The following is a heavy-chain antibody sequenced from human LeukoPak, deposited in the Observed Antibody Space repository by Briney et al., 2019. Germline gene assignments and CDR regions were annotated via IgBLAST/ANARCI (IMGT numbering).Heavy chain of an antibody. D-gene: IGHD3/OR15-3a*01. V-gene: IGHV3-21*01. CDR2: ISSSSSYI. CDR1: GFTFSSYS. J-gene: IGHJ4*02. CDR3: ARGGGLALDY. Sequence: GGSLRLSCAASGFTFSSYSMNWVRQAPGKGLEWVSSISSSSSYIYYADSVKGRFTTSRDDAKNSLYLQMNSLRAEDTAVYYCARGGGLALDYWGQGTLVTVSS.